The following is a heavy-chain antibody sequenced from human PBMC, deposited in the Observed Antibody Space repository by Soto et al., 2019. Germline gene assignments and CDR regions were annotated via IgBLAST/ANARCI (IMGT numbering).Heavy chain of an antibody. V-gene: IGHV4-34*01. J-gene: IGHJ6*02. CDR3: ASSSSWYRIYYYYGMDV. Sequence: QVQLQQWGAGLLKPSETLSLTCAVYGGSFSGYYWSWIRQPPGKGLEWIGEINHSGSTNYNPSLKSRGTISVDTSKNQFSLKLSSVTAADTAVYYCASSSSWYRIYYYYGMDVWGQGTTVTVSS. D-gene: IGHD6-13*01. CDR1: GGSFSGYY. CDR2: INHSGST.